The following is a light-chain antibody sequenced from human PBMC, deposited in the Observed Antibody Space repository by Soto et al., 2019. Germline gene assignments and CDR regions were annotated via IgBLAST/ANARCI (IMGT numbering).Light chain of an antibody. Sequence: QRVLTQPPSASGTPGQRVTISCSGSSSNIGSNTVNWYQQLPGTAPKLLIYSNNQRPSGVPDRFSGSKSGTSASLAISGLQSEDEADYYCAAWDDSLNGWVFGGGTKLTVL. J-gene: IGLJ3*02. CDR2: SNN. CDR3: AAWDDSLNGWV. V-gene: IGLV1-44*01. CDR1: SSNIGSNT.